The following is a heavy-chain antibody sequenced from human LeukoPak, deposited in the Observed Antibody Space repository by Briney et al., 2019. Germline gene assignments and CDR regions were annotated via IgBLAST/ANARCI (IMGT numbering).Heavy chain of an antibody. CDR3: ARSRVFRAARPFDY. Sequence: SETLSLTCTVSGGSISSGGYYWSWIRQHPGKGLEWIGYIYYSGSTYYNPSLKSRVTISVDTSKNQFSLKLSSVTAADTAVYYCARSRVFRAARPFDYWGQGTLVTVSS. CDR1: GGSISSGGYY. J-gene: IGHJ4*02. CDR2: IYYSGST. V-gene: IGHV4-31*03. D-gene: IGHD6-6*01.